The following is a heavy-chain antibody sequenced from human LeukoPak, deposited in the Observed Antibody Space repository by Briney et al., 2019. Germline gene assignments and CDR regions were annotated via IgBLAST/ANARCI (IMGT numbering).Heavy chain of an antibody. J-gene: IGHJ6*02. Sequence: PGGSLRLSCAASGFTFSSYSMNWVRQAPGKGLEWVSYISSSSSTIYYADSVKGRFTISRDNAKNSLYLQMNSLRAEDTAVYYCARDRSESSSWYYLYYYYYGMDVWGQGTTVTVSS. CDR2: ISSSSSTI. CDR3: ARDRSESSSWYYLYYYYYGMDV. D-gene: IGHD6-13*01. CDR1: GFTFSSYS. V-gene: IGHV3-48*04.